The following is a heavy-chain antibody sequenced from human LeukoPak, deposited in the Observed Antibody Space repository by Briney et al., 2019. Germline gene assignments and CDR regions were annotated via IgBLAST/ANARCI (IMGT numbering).Heavy chain of an antibody. CDR2: INPDSGGS. J-gene: IGHJ4*02. V-gene: IGHV1-2*02. D-gene: IGHD1-14*01. CDR1: GYTFSAFY. Sequence: GASVKVSCKTSGYTFSAFYMHWVRQAPGQGPEWMGWINPDSGGSEYGQKFQGRVTFTSDTSSTTIYMEVRSLKSVDTAVYYCARDMTGGIWARATSFDHWGQGTLVTVSS. CDR3: ARDMTGGIWARATSFDH.